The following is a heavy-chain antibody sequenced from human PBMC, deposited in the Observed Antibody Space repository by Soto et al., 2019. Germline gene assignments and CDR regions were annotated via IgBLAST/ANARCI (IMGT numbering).Heavy chain of an antibody. D-gene: IGHD3-9*01. V-gene: IGHV3-48*03. J-gene: IGHJ5*02. CDR2: ISSSGSTI. CDR3: ARGDYDILTGYPNWFDP. CDR1: GFTFSSYE. Sequence: EVQLVESGGGLVQFGGSLRLSCAASGFTFSSYEMNWVRQAPGKGLEWVSYISSSGSTIYYADSVKGRFTISRDNAKNSLYLQMNSLRAEDTAVYYCARGDYDILTGYPNWFDPWGQGTLVTVSS.